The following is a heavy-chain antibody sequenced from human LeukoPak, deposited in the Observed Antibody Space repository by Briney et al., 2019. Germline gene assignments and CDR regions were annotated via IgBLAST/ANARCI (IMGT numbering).Heavy chain of an antibody. CDR3: ARRYDSTLFDP. CDR1: GYSFTSYW. Sequence: GGSLRLSCKGSGYSFTSYWIGWVRQMPGKGLEWMGIIYPGDSDTRYSPSFQGQVTISADKSISTAYLQWSSLKASDTAMYYCARRYDSTLFDPWGQGTLVTVSS. J-gene: IGHJ5*02. V-gene: IGHV5-51*01. D-gene: IGHD3-22*01. CDR2: IYPGDSDT.